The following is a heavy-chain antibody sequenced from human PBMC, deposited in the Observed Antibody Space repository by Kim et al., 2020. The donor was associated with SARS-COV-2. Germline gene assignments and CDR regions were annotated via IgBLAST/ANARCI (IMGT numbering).Heavy chain of an antibody. Sequence: VKGQFTISRDSPKNTLYLQMNSLRAEDTAVYYCAKAVLAVAGSGWKFDLWGRGTLVTVSS. D-gene: IGHD6-19*01. CDR3: AKAVLAVAGSGWKFDL. J-gene: IGHJ2*01. V-gene: IGHV3-23*01.